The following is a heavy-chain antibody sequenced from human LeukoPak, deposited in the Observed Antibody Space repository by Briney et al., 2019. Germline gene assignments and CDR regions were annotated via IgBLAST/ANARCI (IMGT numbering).Heavy chain of an antibody. V-gene: IGHV3-53*01. J-gene: IGHJ6*02. Sequence: GGSLRLSCAASGFTVSSNYMSWVRQAPGKGLEWVSVIYSGGSTYYADSVKGRFTISRDNSKNTLYLQMNSLRAEDTAVYYCARGDTAMDNYCYYGMDVWGQGTTVTVSS. D-gene: IGHD5-18*01. CDR2: IYSGGST. CDR1: GFTVSSNY. CDR3: ARGDTAMDNYCYYGMDV.